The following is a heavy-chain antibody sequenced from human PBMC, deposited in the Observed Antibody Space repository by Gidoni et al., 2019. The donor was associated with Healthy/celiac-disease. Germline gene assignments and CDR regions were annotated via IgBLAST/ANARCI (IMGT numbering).Heavy chain of an antibody. Sequence: EVQLVESGGGLVQPGGSLRLSCAASGFTFSDHYMDWVRPAPGKGLEWVGRTRNKANSYTTEYAASVKGRFTISRDDSKNSLYLQMNSLKTEDTAVYYCARERLGELSSPYFDYWGQGTLVTVSS. D-gene: IGHD3-16*02. J-gene: IGHJ4*02. CDR3: ARERLGELSSPYFDY. CDR2: TRNKANSYTT. V-gene: IGHV3-72*01. CDR1: GFTFSDHY.